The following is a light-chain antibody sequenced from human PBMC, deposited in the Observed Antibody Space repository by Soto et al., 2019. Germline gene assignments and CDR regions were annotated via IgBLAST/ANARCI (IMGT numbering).Light chain of an antibody. J-gene: IGLJ3*02. CDR1: SSNIGNNY. CDR2: ENN. CDR3: GTWDSSLSAGWV. Sequence: QSVLTQPPSVSAAPGQKVTISCSGSSSNIGNNYVSWYQQLPGTAPKLLIYENNKRPSGIPDRFSGSKSGTSATLGITGLQTGDEADYYCGTWDSSLSAGWVFGGGNKVTVL. V-gene: IGLV1-51*02.